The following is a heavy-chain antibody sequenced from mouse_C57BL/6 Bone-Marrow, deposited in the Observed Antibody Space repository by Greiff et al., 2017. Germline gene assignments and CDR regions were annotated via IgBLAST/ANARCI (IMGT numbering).Heavy chain of an antibody. J-gene: IGHJ3*01. D-gene: IGHD2-4*01. CDR3: ARLGYDYGGFAY. CDR2: IYPSDSET. Sequence: QVQLKQPGAELVRPGSSVTLSCKASGYTFTSYWMDWVKQRPGQGLEWIGNIYPSDSETHYNQKFKDKATLTVDKSSSSAYMQLSSLTSEDSAVYYCARLGYDYGGFAYGGQGTLVTVSA. CDR1: GYTFTSYW. V-gene: IGHV1-61*01.